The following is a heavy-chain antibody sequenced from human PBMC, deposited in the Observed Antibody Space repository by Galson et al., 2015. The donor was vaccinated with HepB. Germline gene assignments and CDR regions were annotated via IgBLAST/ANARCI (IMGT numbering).Heavy chain of an antibody. J-gene: IGHJ6*02. D-gene: IGHD6-13*01. CDR1: GGTFSSYT. CDR3: AREGGIAAAGGTPKTNQYYYYYGMDV. V-gene: IGHV1-69*04. CDR2: IIPILGIA. Sequence: SVKVSCKASGGTFSSYTISWVRQAPGQGLEWMGRIIPILGIANYAQKFQGRVTITADKSTSTAYMELSSLRSEDTAVYYCAREGGIAAAGGTPKTNQYYYYYGMDVWGQGTTVTVSS.